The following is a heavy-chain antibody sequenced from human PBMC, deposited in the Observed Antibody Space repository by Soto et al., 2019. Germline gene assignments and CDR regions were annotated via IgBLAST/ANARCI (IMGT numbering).Heavy chain of an antibody. CDR1: GFTFNTSG. J-gene: IGHJ6*02. V-gene: IGHV3-30*03. D-gene: IGHD2-21*02. CDR2: ISYDGNTQ. CDR3: VTGARVTHSTYYVIDV. Sequence: GSLRLSCVASGFTFNTSGMHLVRQAPDKRLECVAVISYDGNTQYYGDSVKDRLTISRDNAKSNLYLPMTSLKTEDTSAYYCVTGARVTHSTYYVIDVWGQGTTVTVSS.